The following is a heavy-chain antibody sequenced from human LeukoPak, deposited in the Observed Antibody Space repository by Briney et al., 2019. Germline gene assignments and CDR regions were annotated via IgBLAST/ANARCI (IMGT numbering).Heavy chain of an antibody. V-gene: IGHV3-23*01. CDR3: ARDFGDGSYYY. J-gene: IGHJ4*02. D-gene: IGHD1-26*01. Sequence: PGGSLRLSCAAAGFAFSSYAMSWVRQAPGKGLEWVSTISGSGSGGSTYYADSVKGRLTISRDNSKNTLYLQMNSLRAEDTAVYYCARDFGDGSYYYWGQGTLVTVSS. CDR1: GFAFSSYA. CDR2: ISGSGSGGST.